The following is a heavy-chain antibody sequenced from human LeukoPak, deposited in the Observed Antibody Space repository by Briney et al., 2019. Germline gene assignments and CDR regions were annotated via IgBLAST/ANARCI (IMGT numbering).Heavy chain of an antibody. D-gene: IGHD1-1*01. V-gene: IGHV1-24*01. Sequence: ASVKVSCKVSGYTLTELSLHWVRQAPGKGLEWMGRVDPEYGETIYARKFQSRVTMTEDTSTDTAYMELSSLRSEDTAVYFCAVSLTTGGYYGMDVWGQGTTVTVSS. J-gene: IGHJ6*02. CDR1: GYTLTELS. CDR3: AVSLTTGGYYGMDV. CDR2: VDPEYGET.